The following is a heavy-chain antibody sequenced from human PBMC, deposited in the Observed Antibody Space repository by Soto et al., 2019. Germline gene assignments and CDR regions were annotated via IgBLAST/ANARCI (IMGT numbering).Heavy chain of an antibody. CDR2: IIPIFGTA. CDR1: GGTFSRDT. J-gene: IGHJ2*01. V-gene: IGHV1-69*12. CDR3: ARGNHRWLQLWYFDL. Sequence: QVQLVQSGAEVKKPGSSVTVSCKASGGTFSRDTISWVRQAPGQGLEWMGGIIPIFGTANYAQKFQGRVTITADESTSTAYMELSSLRSEDTAVYYCARGNHRWLQLWYFDLWGRGTLVTVSS. D-gene: IGHD1-1*01.